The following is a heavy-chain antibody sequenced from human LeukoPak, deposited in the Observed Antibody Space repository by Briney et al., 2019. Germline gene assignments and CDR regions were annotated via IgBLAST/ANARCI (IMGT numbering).Heavy chain of an antibody. CDR1: GFTFSNYA. V-gene: IGHV3-53*01. CDR2: IYSGGST. J-gene: IGHJ4*02. CDR3: ARGGGGGDWGELFDY. D-gene: IGHD2-21*02. Sequence: GGSLRLSCAASGFTFSNYAMSWVRQAPGKGLEWVSVIYSGGSTYYADSVKGRFTISRDNSKNTLYLQMNSLRAEDTAVYYCARGGGGGDWGELFDYWGQGTLVTVSS.